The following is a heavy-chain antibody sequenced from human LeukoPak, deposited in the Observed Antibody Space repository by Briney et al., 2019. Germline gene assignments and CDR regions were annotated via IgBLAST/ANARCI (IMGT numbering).Heavy chain of an antibody. Sequence: GGSLRLSCAASGFTFSSYAMHWVRQAPGKGLEWVAVISYDGSNKYYADSVRGRFTISRDNSKNTLYLQMDSLRSEDTAVYYCARDFFPIVDSSWYEIGYWGQGTLVTVSS. V-gene: IGHV3-30-3*01. CDR1: GFTFSSYA. D-gene: IGHD6-13*01. J-gene: IGHJ4*02. CDR2: ISYDGSNK. CDR3: ARDFFPIVDSSWYEIGY.